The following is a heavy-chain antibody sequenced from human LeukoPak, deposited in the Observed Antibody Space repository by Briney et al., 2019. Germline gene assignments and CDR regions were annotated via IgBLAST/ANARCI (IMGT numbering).Heavy chain of an antibody. V-gene: IGHV4-39*01. CDR2: IYYSGST. CDR3: ARQSYYYYGMDV. CDR1: GGSISSSRYY. Sequence: SETLSLTCTVPGGSISSSRYYWGWIRQPPGKGLEWIGSIYYSGSTYYNPSLKSRVTISVDTSKNQFSLKLSSVTAAATAVYYCARQSYYYYGMDVWGQETTVTVSS. J-gene: IGHJ6*02.